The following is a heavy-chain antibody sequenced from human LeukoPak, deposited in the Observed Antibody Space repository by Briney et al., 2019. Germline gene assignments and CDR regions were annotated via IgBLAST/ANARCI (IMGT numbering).Heavy chain of an antibody. D-gene: IGHD1-26*01. Sequence: ASVKVSCKASGGTFSSYAISWVRQAPGQGLEWMGGIIPIFGTANYAQKFQGRVTITADKSTSTAYMELSSLRSEDTAVYYCARAGGLTSYAYDAFDIWGQGTMVTVSS. CDR2: IIPIFGTA. J-gene: IGHJ3*02. CDR1: GGTFSSYA. CDR3: ARAGGLTSYAYDAFDI. V-gene: IGHV1-69*06.